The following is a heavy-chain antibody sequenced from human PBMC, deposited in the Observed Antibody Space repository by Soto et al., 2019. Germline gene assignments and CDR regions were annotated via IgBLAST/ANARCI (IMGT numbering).Heavy chain of an antibody. V-gene: IGHV3-23*01. D-gene: IGHD2-2*02. CDR1: GLTFVGHS. J-gene: IGHJ6*02. CDR3: AKDQHCSSASCYTTPYGMDV. CDR2: ISGSGSST. Sequence: GDSFRVPWRAAGLTFVGHSMSWVRQAKRKGLECVSAISGSGSSTYYADSVKGRFTISRDNSKNTLYLQMNSLRAEDTAKYYCAKDQHCSSASCYTTPYGMDVWGQVTTVSVSS.